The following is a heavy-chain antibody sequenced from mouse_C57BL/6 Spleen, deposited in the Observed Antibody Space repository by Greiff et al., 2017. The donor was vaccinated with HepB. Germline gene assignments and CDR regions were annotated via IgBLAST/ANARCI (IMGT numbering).Heavy chain of an antibody. CDR1: GYTFTSYW. CDR2: IHPNSGST. D-gene: IGHD4-1*01. CDR3: ARSNWDVRGYFDY. Sequence: QVQLQQPGAELVKPGASVKLSCKASGYTFTSYWMHWVKQRPGQGLEWIGMIHPNSGSTNYNEKFKSKATLTVDKSSSTAYMQHSSLTSEDSAVYYCARSNWDVRGYFDYWGQGTTLTVSS. J-gene: IGHJ2*01. V-gene: IGHV1-64*01.